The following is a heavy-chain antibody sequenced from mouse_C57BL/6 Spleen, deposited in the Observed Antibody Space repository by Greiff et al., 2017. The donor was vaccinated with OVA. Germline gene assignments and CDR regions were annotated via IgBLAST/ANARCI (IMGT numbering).Heavy chain of an antibody. D-gene: IGHD1-1*01. CDR3: ARKSTVVATEFDY. CDR1: GYSITSGYY. V-gene: IGHV3-6*01. CDR2: ISYDGSN. J-gene: IGHJ2*01. Sequence: ESGPGLVKPSQSLSLTCSVTGYSITSGYYWNWIRQFPGNKLEWMGYISYDGSNNYNPSLKNRISITPDTSKNQFFLKLNSVTTEDTATYYCARKSTVVATEFDYWGQGTTLTVSS.